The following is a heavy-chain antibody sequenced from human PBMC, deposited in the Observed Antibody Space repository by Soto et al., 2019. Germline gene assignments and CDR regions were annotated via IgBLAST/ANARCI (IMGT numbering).Heavy chain of an antibody. Sequence: EVQLVESGGGLVQPGGSLRLSCVASGFTVTEIYMNWVRQAPGKGLEWVSVIYNELTDYADSVRGRFSISTDRSKNALYLQMNSLRAEDSAVYYCVREPRYCSGGSCSIMGDAFDIWGQGTMVTVSS. D-gene: IGHD2-15*01. J-gene: IGHJ3*02. CDR3: VREPRYCSGGSCSIMGDAFDI. CDR2: IYNELT. V-gene: IGHV3-66*01. CDR1: GFTVTEIY.